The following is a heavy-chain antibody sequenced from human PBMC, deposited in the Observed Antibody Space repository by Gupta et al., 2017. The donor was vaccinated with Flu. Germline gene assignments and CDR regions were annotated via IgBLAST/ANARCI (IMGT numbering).Heavy chain of an antibody. V-gene: IGHV3-74*01. Sequence: EVQLVESGGGLVQPGGSLRLSCAASGFTFSSYWMHWVRPAPGKGLVWVSRINSDGSSTSYADSVKGRFTISRDNAKNTLYLQMNSLRAEDTAVYYCARDPSIYYGSGSYVDYWGQGTLVTVSS. D-gene: IGHD3-10*01. CDR2: INSDGSST. J-gene: IGHJ4*02. CDR3: ARDPSIYYGSGSYVDY. CDR1: GFTFSSYW.